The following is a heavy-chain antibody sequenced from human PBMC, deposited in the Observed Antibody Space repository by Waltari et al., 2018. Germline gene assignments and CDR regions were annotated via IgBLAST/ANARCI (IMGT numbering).Heavy chain of an antibody. V-gene: IGHV3-7*01. CDR3: AKSRGFEY. J-gene: IGHJ4*02. CDR2: INYDGSQK. Sequence: EVQLVESGGGLVQPGGYLRLPCGVSGFPFSRYWMGWVRQTPGKGLQWVANINYDGSQKYYVDSVKGRFTISRDNAKNSVYLQMNSLRVEDTAVYYCAKSRGFEYWGQGALITVSS. D-gene: IGHD2-2*01. CDR1: GFPFSRYW.